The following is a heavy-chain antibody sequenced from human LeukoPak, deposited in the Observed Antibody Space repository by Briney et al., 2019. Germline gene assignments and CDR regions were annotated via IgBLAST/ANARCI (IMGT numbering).Heavy chain of an antibody. V-gene: IGHV4-34*01. CDR2: ITHSGSI. CDR3: AFTTGNYYLDF. CDR1: GGSFSGYY. J-gene: IGHJ4*02. Sequence: PSETLSLTCAVYGGSFSGYYWSWIRPSPGKGLEWIGEITHSGSINYNPSLKSRVTVSVDSSRNQFSLILGSVTAADTAVYYCAFTTGNYYLDFWGQETRVSVLS. D-gene: IGHD1-7*01.